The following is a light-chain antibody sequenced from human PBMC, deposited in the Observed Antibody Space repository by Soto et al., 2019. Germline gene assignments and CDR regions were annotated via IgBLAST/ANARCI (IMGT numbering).Light chain of an antibody. J-gene: IGKJ4*01. CDR3: MQGLQTLT. Sequence: DLVMTQSPLSLPVTPGEPASISCRSSQSLLHSNGYNYLDWYLQKPGQSPQLLIYLGSNRASGVPDRFNGSGSGTDFTLKISRVEAEDVGVYYCMQGLQTLTFGGGTKVEIK. CDR2: LGS. CDR1: QSLLHSNGYNY. V-gene: IGKV2-28*01.